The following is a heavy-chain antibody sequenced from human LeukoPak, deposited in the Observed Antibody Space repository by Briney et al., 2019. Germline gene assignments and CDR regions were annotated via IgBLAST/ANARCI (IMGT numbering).Heavy chain of an antibody. CDR2: INHSGST. Sequence: ASETLSLTCAVYGGSFSGYYWSWIRQPPGKGLEWIGEINHSGSTNFNPSLKSRVTISVDTSKNQFSLKLSSVTAADAAVYYCARGRDYWGQGTLVTVSS. CDR3: ARGRDY. CDR1: GGSFSGYY. J-gene: IGHJ4*02. V-gene: IGHV4-34*01.